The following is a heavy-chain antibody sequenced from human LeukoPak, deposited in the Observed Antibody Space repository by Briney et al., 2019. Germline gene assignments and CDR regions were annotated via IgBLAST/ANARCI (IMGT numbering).Heavy chain of an antibody. CDR1: GFTFSSYA. Sequence: GGSLRLSCSASGFTFSSYALHWVRQAPGKGLEYVSATTSDGGTTYSADSVKGRFTISRDNSKNTLYLQMSSLRVEDTAVYYCVKDLTGAGDYWGQGTLVTVSS. J-gene: IGHJ4*02. CDR3: VKDLTGAGDY. D-gene: IGHD1-26*01. CDR2: TTSDGGTT. V-gene: IGHV3-64D*09.